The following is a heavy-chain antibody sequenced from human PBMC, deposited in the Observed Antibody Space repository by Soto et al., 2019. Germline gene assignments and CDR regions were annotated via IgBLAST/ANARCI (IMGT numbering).Heavy chain of an antibody. Sequence: GTLRLTCCASGLIFRSYAMNWVRQAPGKGLEWVSGISDTGFNTYYADSVKGRLTVSRDNSKNTLYLQMNNLRAEDSAVYYCAKGDIAVVPVAPQYYNLDVWGQGTMVTVSS. CDR2: ISDTGFNT. CDR1: GLIFRSYA. D-gene: IGHD2-2*01. CDR3: AKGDIAVVPVAPQYYNLDV. J-gene: IGHJ6*02. V-gene: IGHV3-23*01.